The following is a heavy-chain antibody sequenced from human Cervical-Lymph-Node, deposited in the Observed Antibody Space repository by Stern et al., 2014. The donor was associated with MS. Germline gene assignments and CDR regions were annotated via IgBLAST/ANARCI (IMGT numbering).Heavy chain of an antibody. D-gene: IGHD1-1*01. CDR2: INGDGTVS. V-gene: IGHV3-74*02. J-gene: IGHJ4*02. CDR1: GFNFRTYW. CDR3: ASVYRAS. Sequence: VQLVQSGGGIVQPGGSLMISCVASGFNFRTYWMHWVRQGPGKGLEWVSRINGDGTVSTYADSVRGRFTISRNNANNTMSLQLDNLRVEDTAIYYCASVYRASWGQGTLVTVST.